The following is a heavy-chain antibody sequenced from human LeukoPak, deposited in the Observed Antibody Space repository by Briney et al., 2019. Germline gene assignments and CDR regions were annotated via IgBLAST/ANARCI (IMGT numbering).Heavy chain of an antibody. CDR3: ARAPPYGSGWSKGVLDY. CDR1: GGSFSGYY. Sequence: SETLSLTCAVYGGSFSGYYWSWIRQPPGKGLEWIGEINHSGSTNYNPSLKSRVFMSVDKPKNQLSLILRYVTAADTAVYYCARAPPYGSGWSKGVLDYWGQGALVTVSS. J-gene: IGHJ4*02. V-gene: IGHV4-34*01. D-gene: IGHD6-19*01. CDR2: INHSGST.